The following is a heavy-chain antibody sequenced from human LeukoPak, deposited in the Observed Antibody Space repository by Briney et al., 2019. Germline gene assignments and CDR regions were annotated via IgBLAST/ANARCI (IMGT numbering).Heavy chain of an antibody. J-gene: IGHJ4*02. CDR2: ISSRSTYI. CDR3: AKDAERGFDYSNSLNY. D-gene: IGHD4-11*01. CDR1: GYTFSDYS. V-gene: IGHV3-21*06. Sequence: GGSLRLSCAASGYTFSDYSVNWVRHVAGKGLEWVASISSRSTYIYYADSVKGRFTISRDNARSSLFLQMNSLRAEDTAVYYCAKDAERGFDYSNSLNYWGQGTLVTVSS.